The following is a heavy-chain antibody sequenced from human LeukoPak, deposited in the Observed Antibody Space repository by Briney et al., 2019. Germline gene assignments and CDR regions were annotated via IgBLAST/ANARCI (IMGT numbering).Heavy chain of an antibody. CDR1: GFTFSSYA. CDR3: AKGGGYSYGQYYYYGMDV. V-gene: IGHV3-23*01. J-gene: IGHJ6*02. Sequence: GGSLRLSCAASGFTFSSYAMSWVRQAPGKGLEWVSAISGSGGSTYYADSVKGRFTISRDNSKNTLYLQMNSLRAEDTAVYYCAKGGGYSYGQYYYYGMDVWGQGTTVTVSS. CDR2: ISGSGGST. D-gene: IGHD5-18*01.